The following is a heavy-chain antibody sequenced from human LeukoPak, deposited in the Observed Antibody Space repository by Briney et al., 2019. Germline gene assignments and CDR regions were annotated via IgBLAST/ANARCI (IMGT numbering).Heavy chain of an antibody. CDR2: IIPIFGTA. Sequence: SVEVSCKASGGTFNSYAITWVRQAPGQGLEWMGGIIPIFGTANYAQKFQGRVTITADGSTSTAYMELSSLRSEDTAVYYCARESDDSSGPMGFWGQGTLVTVSS. CDR3: ARESDDSSGPMGF. D-gene: IGHD3-22*01. CDR1: GGTFNSYA. J-gene: IGHJ4*02. V-gene: IGHV1-69*13.